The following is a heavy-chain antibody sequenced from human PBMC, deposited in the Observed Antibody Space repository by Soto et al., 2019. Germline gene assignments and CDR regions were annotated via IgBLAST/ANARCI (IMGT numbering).Heavy chain of an antibody. CDR1: GFTFDDYA. CDR2: ISWNSGSI. Sequence: GGSLRLSCAASGFTFDDYAMHCVRQAPGKGLEWVSGISWNSGSIGYADSVKGRFTISRDNAKNSLYLQMNSLRAEDTALYYCAKGGYCSGGSCYFDYWGQGTLVTVSS. CDR3: AKGGYCSGGSCYFDY. D-gene: IGHD2-15*01. J-gene: IGHJ4*02. V-gene: IGHV3-9*01.